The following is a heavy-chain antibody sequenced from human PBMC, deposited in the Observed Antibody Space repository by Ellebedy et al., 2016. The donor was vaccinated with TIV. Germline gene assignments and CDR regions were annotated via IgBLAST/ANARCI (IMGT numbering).Heavy chain of an antibody. Sequence: SETLSLTXTVSGGSISSYYWSWIRQTPGKGLEWIGSISYYGNTNYNPSLKSRVTISVDTSKNQFSLNLSSVTAADTAVYYCARFVDSGDKLDYWGQGTLVTVSS. CDR3: ARFVDSGDKLDY. CDR1: GGSISSYY. J-gene: IGHJ4*02. D-gene: IGHD4-17*01. V-gene: IGHV4-59*12. CDR2: ISYYGNT.